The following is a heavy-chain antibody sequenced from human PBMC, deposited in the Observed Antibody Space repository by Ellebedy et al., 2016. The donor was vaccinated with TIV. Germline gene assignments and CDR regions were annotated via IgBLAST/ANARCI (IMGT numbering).Heavy chain of an antibody. V-gene: IGHV3-53*01. D-gene: IGHD2-8*01. CDR2: LNSNGRT. CDR3: ARDHAIKVAAPGYDAFDV. J-gene: IGHJ3*01. Sequence: PGGSLRLSCAVSGFNVRNNHMNWVRKAPGQGLEWVSLLNSNGRTYYAESVRGRFTISRDNSRNFVFLQMNSLRPEDTATYYCARDHAIKVAAPGYDAFDVWGQGTKVSVSA. CDR1: GFNVRNNH.